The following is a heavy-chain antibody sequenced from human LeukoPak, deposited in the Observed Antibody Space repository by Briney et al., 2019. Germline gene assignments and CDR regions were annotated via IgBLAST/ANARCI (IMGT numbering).Heavy chain of an antibody. D-gene: IGHD1-26*01. Sequence: GASVKVSCKASGYTFTGYYIHWVRQAPGQGLEWMGWIDPNTGDTKYTQKFQGRVSMTRDTSSKTAYMELSRLTSDDTALYYCARDRSLTEKYSGRYFHDYWGQGTLVTVSS. CDR1: GYTFTGYY. CDR2: IDPNTGDT. CDR3: ARDRSLTEKYSGRYFHDY. V-gene: IGHV1-2*02. J-gene: IGHJ4*02.